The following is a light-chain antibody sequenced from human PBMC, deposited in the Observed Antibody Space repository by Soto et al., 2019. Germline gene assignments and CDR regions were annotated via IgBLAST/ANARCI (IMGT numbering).Light chain of an antibody. CDR3: SSFAKSNNFV. Sequence: FGLTQPPSASGSPGQAGTISCTGTSSDVGAYDFVSWYQQHPGEAPKLMIYEVTKRPSGVPDRFSGSKSGNTASLTVSGLQTEDEADYYCSSFAKSNNFVFGTGTKVTVL. CDR1: SSDVGAYDF. J-gene: IGLJ1*01. CDR2: EVT. V-gene: IGLV2-8*01.